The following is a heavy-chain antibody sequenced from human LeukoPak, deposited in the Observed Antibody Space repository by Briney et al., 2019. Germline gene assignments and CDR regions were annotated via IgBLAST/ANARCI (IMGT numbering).Heavy chain of an antibody. D-gene: IGHD1-7*01. CDR2: INPNSGGT. V-gene: IGHV1-2*02. CDR3: ARDLRGLELSPPDY. Sequence: ASVKVSCKASGYTFTGYYMHWVRQAPGQGLEWMGWINPNSGGTNYAQKFQGRVTMTRDTSISTAYMELSRLRSDDTAVYYCARDLRGLELSPPDYWGQETLVTVSS. CDR1: GYTFTGYY. J-gene: IGHJ4*02.